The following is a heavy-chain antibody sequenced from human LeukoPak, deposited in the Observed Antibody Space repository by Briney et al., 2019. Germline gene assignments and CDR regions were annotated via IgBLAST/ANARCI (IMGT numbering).Heavy chain of an antibody. CDR2: ISTSSDSI. CDR3: ARSYSSNWYGTFDY. D-gene: IGHD6-13*01. Sequence: GGSLRLSCEASGFTFRSYSMNWVRQAPGKGLEWISYISTSSDSIYYADSVKGRFTISRDNAKNSLYLQMNSLRAEDTAVYYCARSYSSNWYGTFDYWGQGTVVTVSS. J-gene: IGHJ4*02. V-gene: IGHV3-21*05. CDR1: GFTFRSYS.